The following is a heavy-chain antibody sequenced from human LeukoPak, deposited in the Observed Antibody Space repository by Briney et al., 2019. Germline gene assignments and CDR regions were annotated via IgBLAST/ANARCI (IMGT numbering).Heavy chain of an antibody. Sequence: SETLSLTCTVSGGSISSYYWSWIQQPPGKGLEWIGYIYYSGSTNYNPSLKSRVTISVDTSKNQFSLKLSSVTAADTAVYYCARDRNWDYFDYWGQGTLVTVSS. D-gene: IGHD7-27*01. CDR2: IYYSGST. V-gene: IGHV4-59*01. CDR3: ARDRNWDYFDY. CDR1: GGSISSYY. J-gene: IGHJ4*02.